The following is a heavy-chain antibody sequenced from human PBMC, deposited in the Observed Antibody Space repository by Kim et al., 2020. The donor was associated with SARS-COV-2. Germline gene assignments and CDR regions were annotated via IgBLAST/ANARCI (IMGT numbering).Heavy chain of an antibody. V-gene: IGHV4-39*01. Sequence: SETLSLTCSVSDGYISSSAYYWDWIRQPPGKGLQWIGNIYYDGTTYYSPSLKSRVTISIDTSKNQFSLKLTSVTAADTAVYFCARRGGSWSDPWGSSYYYYGVDVWGQGTTVIVSS. D-gene: IGHD3-16*01. CDR3: ARRGGSWSDPWGSSYYYYGVDV. CDR1: DGYISSSAYY. CDR2: IYYDGTT. J-gene: IGHJ6*02.